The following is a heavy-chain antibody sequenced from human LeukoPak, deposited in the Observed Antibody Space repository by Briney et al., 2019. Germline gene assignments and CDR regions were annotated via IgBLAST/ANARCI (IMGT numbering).Heavy chain of an antibody. Sequence: GGSLRLSCAASGFTFDDYTMHWVRQAPGKGLEWVSLISWDGGSTYYADSVKGRFTISRDNSKNTLYLQMNSLRAEDTAVYYCAKVWGYSYGDNLDYWGQGTLVTVSS. CDR3: AKVWGYSYGDNLDY. D-gene: IGHD5-18*01. V-gene: IGHV3-43*01. CDR2: ISWDGGST. CDR1: GFTFDDYT. J-gene: IGHJ4*02.